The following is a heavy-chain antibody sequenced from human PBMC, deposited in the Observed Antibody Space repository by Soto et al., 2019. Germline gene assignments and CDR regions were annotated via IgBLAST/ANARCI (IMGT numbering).Heavy chain of an antibody. J-gene: IGHJ6*02. D-gene: IGHD3-10*01. V-gene: IGHV1-46*01. CDR3: ARTLVWFGESLGFYGMDV. CDR2: INSSGGNT. CDR1: GYTFTSYY. Sequence: ASVKVSCKASGYTFTSYYMHWVRQAPGQGLEWIGVINSSGGNTTYAQKFQGRVTMTRDTATSTVYMELSSLRSEDTAVYYCARTLVWFGESLGFYGMDVWGQGTTVTVSS.